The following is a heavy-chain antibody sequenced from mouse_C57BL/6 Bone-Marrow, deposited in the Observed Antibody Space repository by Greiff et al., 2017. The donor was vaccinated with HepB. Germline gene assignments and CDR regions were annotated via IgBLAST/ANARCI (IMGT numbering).Heavy chain of an antibody. V-gene: IGHV3-6*01. CDR3: ARGGAYGSSCAMDY. CDR2: ISYDGSN. Sequence: EVKLQESGPGLVKPSQSLSLTCSVTGYSITSGYYWNWIRQFPGNKLEWLGYISYDGSNNYNPSLKNRISITRDTSKNQFFLKLNSVTTEDTATYYCARGGAYGSSCAMDYWGRGTSGTVAS. D-gene: IGHD1-1*01. J-gene: IGHJ4*01. CDR1: GYSITSGYY.